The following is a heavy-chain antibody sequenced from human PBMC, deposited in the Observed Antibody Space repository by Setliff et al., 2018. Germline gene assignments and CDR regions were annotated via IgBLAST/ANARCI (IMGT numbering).Heavy chain of an antibody. J-gene: IGHJ6*02. CDR3: ARGYDSSGYWSYYYYGMDV. D-gene: IGHD3-22*01. Sequence: KPSETLSLTCTVSGGSMNNNYWTWIRQPPGKRLEWIGSIYHSGSTYYNPSLKSRVTISVDTSKNQFSLKLSSVTAADTAVYYCARGYDSSGYWSYYYYGMDVWGQGTTVTVSS. CDR1: GGSMNNNY. V-gene: IGHV4-59*12. CDR2: IYHSGST.